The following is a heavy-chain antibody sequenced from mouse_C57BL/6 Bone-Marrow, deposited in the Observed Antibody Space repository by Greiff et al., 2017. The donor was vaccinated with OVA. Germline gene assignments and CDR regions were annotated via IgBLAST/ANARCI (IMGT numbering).Heavy chain of an antibody. CDR2: IYPGSGST. J-gene: IGHJ2*01. V-gene: IGHV1-55*01. D-gene: IGHD1-1*01. Sequence: QVQLQQPGAELVKPGASVKMSCKASGYTFTSYWITWVKQRPGQGLEWIGDIYPGSGSTNYNEKFKSKATLTVDTSSSTAYMQLSSLTSEDSAVYYCARGDIMTTVVDYLDYWGQGTTLTVSS. CDR1: GYTFTSYW. CDR3: ARGDIMTTVVDYLDY.